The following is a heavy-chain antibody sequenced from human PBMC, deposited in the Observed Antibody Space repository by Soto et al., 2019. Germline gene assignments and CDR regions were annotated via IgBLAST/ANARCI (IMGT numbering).Heavy chain of an antibody. J-gene: IGHJ4*02. V-gene: IGHV3-23*01. CDR2: ISGGGETT. D-gene: IGHD2-21*01. CDR1: GFTFTSYV. CDR3: AKKSPWYSPFDC. Sequence: EVQLLESGGGLLQPGGSLRLSCAASGFTFTSYVMTWVHQAPGKGLECVSTISGGGETTQYAESVEGRFTIARDNAKNTLYLQMNSLTAEDTAVYYCAKKSPWYSPFDCWGQGTLVSVSS.